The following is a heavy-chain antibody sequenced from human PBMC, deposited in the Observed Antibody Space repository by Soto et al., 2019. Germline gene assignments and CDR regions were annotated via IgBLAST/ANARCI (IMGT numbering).Heavy chain of an antibody. J-gene: IGHJ5*02. Sequence: QVQLVQSGAEVKKPGSSVKVSCKAAGGTFSSYAIRWVRQAPGQGLEWMGGITPIFGAADYAQKFQGRVTITADEPKSTAYMELSSLRSQDTAVYYCAREGIAARTIAWFDPWGHGTLITVSS. CDR2: ITPIFGAA. V-gene: IGHV1-69*12. CDR3: AREGIAARTIAWFDP. CDR1: GGTFSSYA. D-gene: IGHD6-6*01.